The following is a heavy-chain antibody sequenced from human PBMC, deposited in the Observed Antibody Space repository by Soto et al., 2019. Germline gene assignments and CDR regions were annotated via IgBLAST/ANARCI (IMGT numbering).Heavy chain of an antibody. CDR3: AKEFSKYSSSLGY. CDR2: ISYDGSNK. Sequence: QVQLVESGGGVVQPGRSLRLSCAASGFTFSSSAMHWVRQAPGKGLEWVAVISYDGSNKYYAYSVKGRFTISRDNSKNTLYLQMNSLRAEDTAVYYCAKEFSKYSSSLGYWGQGTLVTVSS. CDR1: GFTFSSSA. D-gene: IGHD6-13*01. V-gene: IGHV3-30-3*02. J-gene: IGHJ4*02.